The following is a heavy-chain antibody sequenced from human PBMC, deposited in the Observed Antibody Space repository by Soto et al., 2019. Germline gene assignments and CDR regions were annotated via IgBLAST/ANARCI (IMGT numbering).Heavy chain of an antibody. CDR3: ARLPGALVAVLYIYPLDGREAMSDVDV. CDR1: GFTFNYYP. D-gene: IGHD6-19*01. V-gene: IGHV3-30-3*01. Sequence: QMQLVESGGGVVQPGESLRLSCAASGFTFNYYPMHWVRQTPGKGLEWVAVISFDGSNKYYADSVKGRFTISRDNSKNMLSLQMNSLRAEDAAVYYWARLPGALVAVLYIYPLDGREAMSDVDVWGHGTTVSVSS. CDR2: ISFDGSNK. J-gene: IGHJ6*02.